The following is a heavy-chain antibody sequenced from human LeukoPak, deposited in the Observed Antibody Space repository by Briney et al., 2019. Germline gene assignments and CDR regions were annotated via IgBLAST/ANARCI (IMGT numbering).Heavy chain of an antibody. J-gene: IGHJ4*02. D-gene: IGHD2-2*01. CDR3: ARGAYSSRGPYFDY. Sequence: PSETPSLTCSVSGYSITSGYHWGWIRQPPGKGLEWIGSIYHSGSTNYNPSLKSRVTISVDKSKNQFSLKLSSVTAADTAVYYCARGAYSSRGPYFDYWGQGTLVTVSS. CDR2: IYHSGST. CDR1: GYSITSGYH. V-gene: IGHV4-38-2*02.